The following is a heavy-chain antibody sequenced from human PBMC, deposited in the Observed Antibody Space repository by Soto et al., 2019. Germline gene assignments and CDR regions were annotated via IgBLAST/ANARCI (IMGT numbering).Heavy chain of an antibody. Sequence: QVQLVQSGAEVKKPGASVKVSCKASGYTFINYYIHWVRQAPGHGLEWMAIINPTGGSTNYAQKLRGRLTLTRDPSTTTVYLELSGRTSEDTAIYYCPSPLAAGNVWGQGTLVPVSS. J-gene: IGHJ4*02. CDR1: GYTFINYY. CDR3: PSPLAAGNV. CDR2: INPTGGST. V-gene: IGHV1-46*01. D-gene: IGHD6-19*01.